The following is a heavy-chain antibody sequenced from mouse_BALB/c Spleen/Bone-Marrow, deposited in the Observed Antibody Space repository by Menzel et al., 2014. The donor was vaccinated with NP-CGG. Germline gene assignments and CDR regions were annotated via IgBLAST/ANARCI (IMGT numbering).Heavy chain of an antibody. CDR2: VNPRSGYA. CDR3: ARPKGFALDY. CDR1: GYTFTDYT. Sequence: QVQLQQSGAELASPGASVKMSCKASGYTFTDYTIQWVKQRPGQGLEWIGYVNPRSGYANYNQKFKDKATLTADKSSGTAFMQLSSLTSEDSAVYYCARPKGFALDYWGQGTALTVSS. J-gene: IGHJ2*01. V-gene: IGHV1-4*01.